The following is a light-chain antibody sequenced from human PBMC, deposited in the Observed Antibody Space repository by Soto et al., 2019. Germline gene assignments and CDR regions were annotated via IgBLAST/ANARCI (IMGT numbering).Light chain of an antibody. CDR1: QSVSSSY. V-gene: IGKV3-20*01. J-gene: IGKJ1*01. CDR2: GAS. CDR3: QHYGSSPRT. Sequence: EIVLTQSPGTLSVSPGERATLSCRASQSVSSSYLGGYQQKPGQAPRLLIYGASSRATGTPDRFRGSGSGTDFTLTISSLEPEDFAVYYCQHYGSSPRTFGQGTKVEIK.